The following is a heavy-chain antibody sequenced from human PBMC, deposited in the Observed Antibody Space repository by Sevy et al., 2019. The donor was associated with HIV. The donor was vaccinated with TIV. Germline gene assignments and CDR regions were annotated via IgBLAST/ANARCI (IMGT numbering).Heavy chain of an antibody. CDR2: ISSSSSTI. CDR3: ARADYGDYVRNLAFDI. CDR1: GFTFSSYS. V-gene: IGHV3-48*02. J-gene: IGHJ3*02. Sequence: GGSLRLSCAASGFTFSSYSMNWVRQAPGKGLEWVSYISSSSSTIYYADSVKGRFTISRDNAKNSLYLQMNSLRDEDMAVYYCARADYGDYVRNLAFDIWGQGTIVTVSS. D-gene: IGHD4-17*01.